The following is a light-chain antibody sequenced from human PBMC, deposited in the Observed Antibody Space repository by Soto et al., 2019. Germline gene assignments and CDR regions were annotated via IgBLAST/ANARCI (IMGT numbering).Light chain of an antibody. J-gene: IGLJ2*01. CDR2: LNSDGSH. Sequence: QSVLTQSPSASASLGASVKLTCTLSSGHSSYAIAWHQQQPEKGPRYLMKLNSDGSHSKGDGIPDRFSGSSPGAERYRTISIRQSGDEADCYCQTWGTGIQVVGGGTTLTAL. CDR3: QTWGTGIQV. CDR1: SGHSSYA. V-gene: IGLV4-69*01.